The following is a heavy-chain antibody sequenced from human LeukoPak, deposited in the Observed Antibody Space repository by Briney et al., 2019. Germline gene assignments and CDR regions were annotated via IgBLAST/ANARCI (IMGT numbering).Heavy chain of an antibody. V-gene: IGHV1-8*01. J-gene: IGHJ6*02. CDR2: MNPNSGNT. CDR3: ARSDYYSYSQNYAMDV. Sequence: ASVKVSCKASGYTFTSYDINWVRQATGQGLEWMGWMNPNSGNTGYAQKFQGRVTVTRNTSISTAYMELSSLRSEDTAVYYCARSDYYSYSQNYAMDVWGQGTTVTVSS. D-gene: IGHD3-9*01. CDR1: GYTFTSYD.